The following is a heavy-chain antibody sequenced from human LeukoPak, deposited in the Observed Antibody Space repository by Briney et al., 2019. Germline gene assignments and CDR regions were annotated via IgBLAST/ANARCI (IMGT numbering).Heavy chain of an antibody. CDR3: ARGGNYDFWSGPSFDY. CDR2: INHSGST. D-gene: IGHD3-3*01. J-gene: IGHJ4*02. V-gene: IGHV4-34*01. Sequence: SETLSLTCAVYGGSFSGYYWSWIRQPPRKGLEWIGEINHSGSTNYNPSLKSRVTISVDTSKNQFSLKLSSVTAADTAVYYCARGGNYDFWSGPSFDYWGQGTLVTVSS. CDR1: GGSFSGYY.